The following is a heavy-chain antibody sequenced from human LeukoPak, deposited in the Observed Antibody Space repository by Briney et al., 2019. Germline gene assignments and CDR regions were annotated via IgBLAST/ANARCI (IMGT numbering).Heavy chain of an antibody. J-gene: IGHJ4*02. CDR1: GYTFTSYD. CDR2: MNPNSGNT. Sequence: ASVKVSCKASGYTFTSYDINWVRQATGQGLEWMGWMNPNSGNTGYAQKLQGRVTMTTDTSTSTAYMELRSLRSDDTAVYYCASGENDYGESFDYWGQGTLVTVSS. CDR3: ASGENDYGESFDY. V-gene: IGHV1-8*01. D-gene: IGHD4-17*01.